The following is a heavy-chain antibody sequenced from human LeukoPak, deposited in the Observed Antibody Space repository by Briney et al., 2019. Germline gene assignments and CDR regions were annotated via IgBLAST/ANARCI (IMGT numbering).Heavy chain of an antibody. CDR3: ARDLRTMVRGESDY. CDR2: FDPEDGET. Sequence: ASVKVSCKVSGYTLTELSMHWVRQAPGKGLEWMGGFDPEDGETIYAQKFQGRVTMTEDTSTDTAYMELRSLRSDDTAVYYCARDLRTMVRGESDYWGQGTLVTASS. CDR1: GYTLTELS. V-gene: IGHV1-24*01. D-gene: IGHD3-10*01. J-gene: IGHJ4*02.